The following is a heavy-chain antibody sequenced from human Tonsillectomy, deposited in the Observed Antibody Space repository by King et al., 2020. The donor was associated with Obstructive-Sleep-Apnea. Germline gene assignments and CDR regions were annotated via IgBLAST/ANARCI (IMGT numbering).Heavy chain of an antibody. Sequence: VQLVESGGGLVQPGGSLRLSCAASGFSFSSYAMTWVRQAPGKGPEWVSAISGSGDNTYYADSVKGRFTISRDNSKNTLYLQMNSLRAEDTAVYYCAKNKIAVAGPVDYWGQGTLVPVSS. CDR1: GFSFSSYA. CDR2: ISGSGDNT. J-gene: IGHJ4*02. V-gene: IGHV3-23*04. D-gene: IGHD6-19*01. CDR3: AKNKIAVAGPVDY.